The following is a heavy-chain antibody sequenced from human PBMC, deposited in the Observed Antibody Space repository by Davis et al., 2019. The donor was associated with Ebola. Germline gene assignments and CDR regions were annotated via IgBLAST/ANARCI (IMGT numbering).Heavy chain of an antibody. Sequence: MPSETLSLTCTVSGGSISSSYWSWIRQPPGKGLEWIGYIYYSGSTNYNPSLKSRVTISVDTSKNQFSLKLSSVTPEETAVYYCARSPHTAMVTGQFDYWGQGTLVTVAS. CDR1: GGSISSSY. D-gene: IGHD5-18*01. CDR3: ARSPHTAMVTGQFDY. V-gene: IGHV4-59*12. J-gene: IGHJ4*02. CDR2: IYYSGST.